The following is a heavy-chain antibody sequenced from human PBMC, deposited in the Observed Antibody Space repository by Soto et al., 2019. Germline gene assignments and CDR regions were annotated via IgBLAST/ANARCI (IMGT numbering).Heavy chain of an antibody. Sequence: ASVKVSCKASGGTFSSYAISWVRQAPGQGLEWMGGIIPIFGTANYAQKFQGRVTITADKSTSTAYMELSSLRSEDTAVYYCARDSRLYYYDSSGYISGYGMDVWGQGTTVTVSS. CDR2: IIPIFGTA. CDR3: ARDSRLYYYDSSGYISGYGMDV. CDR1: GGTFSSYA. D-gene: IGHD3-22*01. J-gene: IGHJ6*02. V-gene: IGHV1-69*06.